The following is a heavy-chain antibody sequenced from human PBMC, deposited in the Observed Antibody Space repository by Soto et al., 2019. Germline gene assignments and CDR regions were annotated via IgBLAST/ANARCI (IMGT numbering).Heavy chain of an antibody. CDR3: ARGVTYYYYYMDV. CDR1: GFTFSDYY. V-gene: IGHV3-11*01. CDR2: ISSSGSTI. J-gene: IGHJ6*03. Sequence: GSLRLSCAASGFTFSDYYMSWIRQAPGKGLEWVSYISSSGSTIYYADSVKGRFTISRDNAKNSLYLQMNSLRAEDAAVYYCARGVTYYYYYMDVWGKGTTVTVSS. D-gene: IGHD2-21*02.